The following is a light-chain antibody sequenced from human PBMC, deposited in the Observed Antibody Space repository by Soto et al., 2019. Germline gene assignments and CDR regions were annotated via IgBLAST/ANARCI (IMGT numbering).Light chain of an antibody. V-gene: IGKV1-9*01. Sequence: DIQLTQSPSFLSASVGDRVTITCRASQGISSYLAWYQQRPGKAPKLLMYGASTLQSRVPSRFSGSASGTTFTLTINNLQPEDFATSYCQQLNNFPRTFGQGTNVE. J-gene: IGKJ1*01. CDR3: QQLNNFPRT. CDR2: GAS. CDR1: QGISSY.